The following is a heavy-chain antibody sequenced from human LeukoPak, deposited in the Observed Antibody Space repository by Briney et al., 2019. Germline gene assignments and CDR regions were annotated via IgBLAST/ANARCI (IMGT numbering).Heavy chain of an antibody. CDR1: GGTFSSYA. J-gene: IGHJ4*02. CDR3: ARLPADYDSSGYPPHY. D-gene: IGHD3-22*01. V-gene: IGHV1-69*13. Sequence: SVKVSCKASGGTFSSYAISWVRQAPGQGLEWMGGTIPIFGTANYAQKFQGRVTITADESTSTAYMELSSLRSEDTAVYYCARLPADYDSSGYPPHYWGQGTLVTVSS. CDR2: TIPIFGTA.